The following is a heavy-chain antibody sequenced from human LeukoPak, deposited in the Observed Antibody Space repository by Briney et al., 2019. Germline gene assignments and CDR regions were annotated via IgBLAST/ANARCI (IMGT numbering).Heavy chain of an antibody. J-gene: IGHJ4*02. CDR1: GFTFSSSA. V-gene: IGHV3-23*01. Sequence: GGSLRLSCAASGFTFSSSAMSWVRQAPGKGLEWVSNISGSGSGGSTYYADSVKGRFTISRDNSKNTLYLHMNSLRAEDTAVYYCAKSGYNRFDYWGQGTLVTVSS. CDR2: ISGSGSGGST. D-gene: IGHD5-24*01. CDR3: AKSGYNRFDY.